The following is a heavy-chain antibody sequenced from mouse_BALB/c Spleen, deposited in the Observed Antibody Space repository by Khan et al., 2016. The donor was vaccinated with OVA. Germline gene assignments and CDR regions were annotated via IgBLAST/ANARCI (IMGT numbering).Heavy chain of an antibody. V-gene: IGHV1-15*01. D-gene: IGHD1-1*01. CDR1: GYTFTDYE. CDR2: IDPETGGT. J-gene: IGHJ2*01. Sequence: QVQLQQSGAELVRPGASVTLSCKASGYTFTDYEMHWVKQTPVHGLEWIGAIDPETGGTAYNQKFKGKATLTADKSSSTAYMELRSLTSEDSAVYYCTISYYGSSGFDYWGQGTTLTVSS. CDR3: TISYYGSSGFDY.